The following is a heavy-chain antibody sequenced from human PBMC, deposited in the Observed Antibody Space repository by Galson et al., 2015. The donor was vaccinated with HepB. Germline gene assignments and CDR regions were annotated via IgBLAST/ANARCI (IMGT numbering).Heavy chain of an antibody. Sequence: TLSLTCAVSGGSISSGGYSWSWIRQPPGKGLEWIGYIYHSGSTYYNPSLKSRVTISVDRSKNQFSLKLSSVTAADMAVYYCARGTVCSSTSCYTGAEYFQHWGQGTLVTVSS. CDR2: IYHSGST. CDR3: ARGTVCSSTSCYTGAEYFQH. D-gene: IGHD2-2*01. V-gene: IGHV4-30-2*01. J-gene: IGHJ1*01. CDR1: GGSISSGGYS.